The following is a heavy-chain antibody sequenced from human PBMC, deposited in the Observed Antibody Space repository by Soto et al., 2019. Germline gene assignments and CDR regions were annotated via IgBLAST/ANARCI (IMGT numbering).Heavy chain of an antibody. CDR3: ARGTGYSSTLYQVYGMDV. Sequence: QVQLVQSGAEVKKPGASVKVSCKASGYTFTNYDINWVRQATGQGLEWMGWMSPNSGNTDYAQKFQGRVTMTRNTSISTAYMELSSRRSEDTAVYYCARGTGYSSTLYQVYGMDVWGQGTTVTVSS. D-gene: IGHD6-13*01. CDR2: MSPNSGNT. V-gene: IGHV1-8*01. CDR1: GYTFTNYD. J-gene: IGHJ6*02.